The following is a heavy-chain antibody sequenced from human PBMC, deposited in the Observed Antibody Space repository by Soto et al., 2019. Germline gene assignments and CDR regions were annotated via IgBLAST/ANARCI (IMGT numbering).Heavy chain of an antibody. V-gene: IGHV1-69*12. Sequence: QVQLVQSGAEVKKPGSSVKVSCKASGDTFSSYAISWVRHAPGQGLEWMGGIIPIFGTANYAQKFQGRVTITADESTSTAYMELRSVRSEDTAVYYCARSAGDGYTWGYFDYWGQGTLVTGSS. CDR3: ARSAGDGYTWGYFDY. D-gene: IGHD5-12*01. CDR1: GDTFSSYA. J-gene: IGHJ4*02. CDR2: IIPIFGTA.